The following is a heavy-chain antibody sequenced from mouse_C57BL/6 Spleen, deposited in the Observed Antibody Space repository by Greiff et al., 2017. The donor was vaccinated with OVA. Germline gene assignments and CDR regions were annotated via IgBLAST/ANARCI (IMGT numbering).Heavy chain of an antibody. Sequence: QVQLQQPGAELVMPGASVQLSCKASGYTFTSSWMHCVKQRPGQGLAWIGEIAPSDSYPNYNQKFKGKSTLTVDKSSSTAYMQLSSLTSEDSAVYYCARLRRGYYGDYWGQGTTLTVSS. CDR1: GYTFTSSW. D-gene: IGHD2-12*01. CDR2: IAPSDSYP. J-gene: IGHJ2*01. V-gene: IGHV1-69*01. CDR3: ARLRRGYYGDY.